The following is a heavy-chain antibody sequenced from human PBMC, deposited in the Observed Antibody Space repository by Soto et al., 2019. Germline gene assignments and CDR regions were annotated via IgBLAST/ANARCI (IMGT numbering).Heavy chain of an antibody. J-gene: IGHJ5*02. CDR2: IYYSGST. CDR3: ARSQGGSSWEDPYNWFDP. V-gene: IGHV4-61*01. CDR1: GGSVSSGSYY. D-gene: IGHD6-13*01. Sequence: PSETLSLTCTVSGGSVSSGSYYWSWIRQPPGKGLEWIGYIYYSGSTNYNPSLKSRVTISVDTSKNQFSLKLSSVTAADTAVYYCARSQGGSSWEDPYNWFDPWGQGTLVTVSS.